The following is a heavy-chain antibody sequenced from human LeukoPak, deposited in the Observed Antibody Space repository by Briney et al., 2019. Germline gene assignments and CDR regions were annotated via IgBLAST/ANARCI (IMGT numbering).Heavy chain of an antibody. CDR1: GGTFSSYA. J-gene: IGHJ3*02. Sequence: GASVKVSCKASGGTFSSYAISWVRQAPGQGLEWMGGIIPIFGTANYAQKFQGRVTITADESTSTAYMELSSLRSEDTAVYYCAADHGLWEFSKEAAFDIWGQGTMVTVSS. D-gene: IGHD3-16*02. CDR3: AADHGLWEFSKEAAFDI. V-gene: IGHV1-69*13. CDR2: IIPIFGTA.